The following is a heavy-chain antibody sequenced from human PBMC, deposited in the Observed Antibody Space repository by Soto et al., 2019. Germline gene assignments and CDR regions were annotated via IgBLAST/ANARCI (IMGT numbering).Heavy chain of an antibody. Sequence: ASVKVSCKASGYTYTNYGMHWVLQAPGQRLEWMGWINAGSGNTKYSQKFQGRITITTDTSTSTAYMELRSLRSDDTAVYYCARLPHHGDYFNYFDYWGQGTLVTVSS. J-gene: IGHJ4*02. CDR2: INAGSGNT. V-gene: IGHV1-3*01. D-gene: IGHD4-17*01. CDR3: ARLPHHGDYFNYFDY. CDR1: GYTYTNYG.